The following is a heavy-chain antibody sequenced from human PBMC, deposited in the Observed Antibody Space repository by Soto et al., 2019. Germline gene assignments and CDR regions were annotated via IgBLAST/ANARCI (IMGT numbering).Heavy chain of an antibody. J-gene: IGHJ4*02. CDR2: IIPIFGTA. CDR1: GGTFSSYA. V-gene: IGHV1-69*13. D-gene: IGHD6-19*01. CDR3: ARDEEYSSGWPAY. Sequence: ASVKVSYKASGGTFSSYAISWVRQAPGQGLEWMGGIIPIFGTANYAQKSQGRVTITADESTSTAYMELSSLRSEDTAVYYCARDEEYSSGWPAYWGQGTLVTVSA.